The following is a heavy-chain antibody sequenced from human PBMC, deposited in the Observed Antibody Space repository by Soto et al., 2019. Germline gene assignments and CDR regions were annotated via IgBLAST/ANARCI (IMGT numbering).Heavy chain of an antibody. D-gene: IGHD2-15*01. CDR2: ISYDGSNK. V-gene: IGHV3-30*18. CDR3: AKNAQSSNYYYYYGMDV. CDR1: GFTFSSYG. J-gene: IGHJ6*02. Sequence: VGSLRLSCAASGFTFSSYGMHWVRQAPGKGLEWVAVISYDGSNKYYADSVKGRFTISRDNSKNTLYLQMNSLRAEDTAVYYCAKNAQSSNYYYYYGMDVWGQGTTVTVSS.